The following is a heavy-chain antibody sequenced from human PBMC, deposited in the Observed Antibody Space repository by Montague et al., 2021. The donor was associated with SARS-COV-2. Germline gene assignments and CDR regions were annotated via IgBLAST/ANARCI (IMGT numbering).Heavy chain of an antibody. CDR2: KYYSGST. V-gene: IGHV4-39*01. CDR3: ATVPSSITIFGVYQGYYFDD. D-gene: IGHD3-3*01. J-gene: IGHJ4*02. CDR1: GASISSRSYY. Sequence: SQTLSLTCTVSGASISSRSYYWGWIRQPPGKGLEWIGFKYYSGSTYYNPTLKSRVTISVDTSKNQFSLKLSSVTAAGTAVYYCATVPSSITIFGVYQGYYFDDWGQGTMVTVSS.